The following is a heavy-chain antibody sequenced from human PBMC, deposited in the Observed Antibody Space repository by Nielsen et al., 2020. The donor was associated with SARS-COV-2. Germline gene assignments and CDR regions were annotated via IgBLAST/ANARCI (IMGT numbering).Heavy chain of an antibody. Sequence: GESLKISCAASGFTFSRYSMSWVRQAPGKGLAWVSGMSVSGATTHYADSVKGRFTISRDSAKNSLYLQMNSLRAEDTAVYYCARCSGGSCYATTFDYWGQGTLVTVSS. CDR2: MSVSGATT. CDR3: ARCSGGSCYATTFDY. D-gene: IGHD2-15*01. V-gene: IGHV3-23*01. CDR1: GFTFSRYS. J-gene: IGHJ4*02.